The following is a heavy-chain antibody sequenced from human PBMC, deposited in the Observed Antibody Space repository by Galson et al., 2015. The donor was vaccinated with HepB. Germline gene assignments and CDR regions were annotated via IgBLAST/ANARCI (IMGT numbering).Heavy chain of an antibody. V-gene: IGHV1-69*02. CDR1: GVTYNTCT. J-gene: IGHJ4*02. D-gene: IGHD1-26*01. CDR3: ARSEWELDSLSY. CDR2: IIPLINVA. Sequence: SVKVSCKASGVTYNTCTISWVRQAPGQGLEWMGRIIPLINVADYAQKFQGRVTITADKSTATVHMELSSLTSEDTAIYYCARSEWELDSLSYWGQGTLVTVSS.